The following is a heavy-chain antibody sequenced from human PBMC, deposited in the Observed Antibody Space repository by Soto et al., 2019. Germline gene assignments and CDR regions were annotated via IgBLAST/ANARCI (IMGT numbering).Heavy chain of an antibody. Sequence: QVQLVQSGAEVKKPGASVKFSCKASGYTFTSYDINWVRQDTGQGLEWMGWMNPNSGNTGYAQKIQGRVTMSRNTSISTAYMELSSLRSEDTAVYYCARERANRLDPWGQGTLVTVSS. CDR1: GYTFTSYD. V-gene: IGHV1-8*01. J-gene: IGHJ5*02. CDR2: MNPNSGNT. CDR3: ARERANRLDP.